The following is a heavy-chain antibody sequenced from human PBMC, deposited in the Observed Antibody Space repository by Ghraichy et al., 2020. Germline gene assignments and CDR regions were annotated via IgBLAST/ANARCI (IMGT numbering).Heavy chain of an antibody. CDR2: IRSKANSYAT. J-gene: IGHJ4*02. CDR3: TAWIQLWSRDY. Sequence: GSLRLSCAASGFTFSGSAMHWVRQASGKGLEWVGRIRSKANSYATAYAASVKGRFTISRDDSKNTAYLQMNSLKTEDTAVYYCTAWIQLWSRDYWGQGTLVTVSS. CDR1: GFTFSGSA. V-gene: IGHV3-73*01. D-gene: IGHD5-18*01.